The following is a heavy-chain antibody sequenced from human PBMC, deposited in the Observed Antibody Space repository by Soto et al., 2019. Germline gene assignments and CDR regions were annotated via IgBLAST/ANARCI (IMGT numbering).Heavy chain of an antibody. CDR3: VKLRQTELYYFDY. V-gene: IGHV3-23*01. CDR1: GFTFSNFA. CDR2: ISDTGSQS. D-gene: IGHD1-1*01. J-gene: IGHJ4*02. Sequence: EVQLLESGGGLVQPGGSLRLSCAASGFTFSNFAMSWVRQAPGKGLDWVSTISDTGSQSNYADSVRGRFTISRDSSTNTLFLQLSSLRDDDTAVYHCVKLRQTELYYFDYWGQGTLVTVSS.